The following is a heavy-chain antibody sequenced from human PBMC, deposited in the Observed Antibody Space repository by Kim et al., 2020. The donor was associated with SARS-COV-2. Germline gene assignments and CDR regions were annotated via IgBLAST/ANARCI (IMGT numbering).Heavy chain of an antibody. D-gene: IGHD3-10*01. CDR2: IYPGDSDT. J-gene: IGHJ5*02. CDR1: GYSFTSYW. V-gene: IGHV5-51*01. CDR3: ARLRDYGSGTNWFDP. Sequence: GESLKISCKGSGYSFTSYWIGWVRQMRGKGLEWMGIIYPGDSDTRYSPSFQGQVTISADKSISTAYLQWSSLKASDTAMYYCARLRDYGSGTNWFDPWGQGTLVTVSS.